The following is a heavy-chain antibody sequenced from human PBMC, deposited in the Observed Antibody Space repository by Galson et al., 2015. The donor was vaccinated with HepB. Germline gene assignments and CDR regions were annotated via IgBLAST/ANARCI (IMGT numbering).Heavy chain of an antibody. CDR1: GYSFTGYY. D-gene: IGHD3-3*01. CDR3: ARDVEWLLRSKFFDI. J-gene: IGHJ3*02. CDR2: INPNTGDT. Sequence: SVKVSCKASGYSFTGYYLHWVRQAPGQGLEWMGRINPNTGDTNYGQEFQGRVTMTRDTSISTAYMELSRLRSDDTAVYYCARDVEWLLRSKFFDIWGQGTMVTVSS. V-gene: IGHV1-2*06.